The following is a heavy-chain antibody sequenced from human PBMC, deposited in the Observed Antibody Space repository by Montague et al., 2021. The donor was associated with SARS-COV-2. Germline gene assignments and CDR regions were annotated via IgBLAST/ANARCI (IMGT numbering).Heavy chain of an antibody. V-gene: IGHV4-39*07. CDR1: GGSISSGYFY. D-gene: IGHD2-2*01. Sequence: SETLSLTCTVSGGSISSGYFYWSWIRQPPGKGLEWIGEINHSGSTNYNPSLKSRVTISVDTSKNQFSLRLSSVTAADTAVYYCTREGYQVLWSDYYYYGMDVWGQGITVTVSS. CDR2: INHSGST. J-gene: IGHJ6*02. CDR3: TREGYQVLWSDYYYYGMDV.